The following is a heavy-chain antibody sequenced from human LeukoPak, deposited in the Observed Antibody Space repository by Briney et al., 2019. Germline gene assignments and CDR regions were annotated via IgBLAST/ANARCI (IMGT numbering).Heavy chain of an antibody. CDR1: GFTFSRYG. J-gene: IGHJ4*02. V-gene: IGHV3-30*18. CDR3: AKDPRRYSRTGGYFDY. D-gene: IGHD6-13*01. Sequence: PGGSLRLSCAASGFTFSRYGIHWVRQAPGKGLEWVSVISYDGGIKYYADSVKGRFTISRENSKNTLYLEMNSLGTEDTAVYYCAKDPRRYSRTGGYFDYWGQGTLVTVSS. CDR2: ISYDGGIK.